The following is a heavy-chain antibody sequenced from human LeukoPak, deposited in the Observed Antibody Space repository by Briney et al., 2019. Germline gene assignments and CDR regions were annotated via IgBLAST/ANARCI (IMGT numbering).Heavy chain of an antibody. CDR1: GYTFTGYY. D-gene: IGHD6-19*01. CDR3: ARDGASSVWYPFQH. Sequence: ASVKVSCMAPGYTFTGYYMHWVRQAPGQGLEWMGWINPNSGGTNYAQKFQGRVTMTRDTTISTAYMELSRLRSDDTAVYYCARDGASSVWYPFQHWGQGTLVTVPS. V-gene: IGHV1-2*02. J-gene: IGHJ1*01. CDR2: INPNSGGT.